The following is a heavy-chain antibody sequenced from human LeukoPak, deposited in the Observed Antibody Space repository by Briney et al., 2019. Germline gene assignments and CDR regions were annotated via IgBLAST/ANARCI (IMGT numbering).Heavy chain of an antibody. CDR2: IYYIGST. CDR3: ARLKKDDYVWGSYRQTLYYFDY. J-gene: IGHJ4*02. Sequence: SETLSLTCTVSGGSISSYYWSWIRQPPGKGLEWIGYIYYIGSTNYNPSLKSRVTISVDTSKNQFSLKLSSVTAADTAVYYCARLKKDDYVWGSYRQTLYYFDYWGQGTLVTVSS. CDR1: GGSISSYY. D-gene: IGHD3-16*02. V-gene: IGHV4-59*12.